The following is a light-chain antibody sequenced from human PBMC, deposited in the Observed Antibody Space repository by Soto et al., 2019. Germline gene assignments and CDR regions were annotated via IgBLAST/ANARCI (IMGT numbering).Light chain of an antibody. CDR3: VLHMGSGIWV. CDR2: STN. J-gene: IGLJ3*02. Sequence: QTVVTQEPSFSVSPGGTVTLTCGLRSGSVSTNYYPSWFQRTPGQAPRTLIYSTNTRSSGVPDRFSGSILGNKAALTITGAQADDESNYYCVLHMGSGIWVFGGGTKLTVL. V-gene: IGLV8-61*01. CDR1: SGSVSTNYY.